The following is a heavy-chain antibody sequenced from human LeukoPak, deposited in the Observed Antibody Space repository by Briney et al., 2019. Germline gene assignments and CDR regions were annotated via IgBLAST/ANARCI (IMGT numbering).Heavy chain of an antibody. CDR2: INAGNGNT. J-gene: IGHJ5*02. V-gene: IGHV1-3*01. D-gene: IGHD3-22*01. CDR1: GYTFTNYA. CDR3: AREDYYDSSGYYYGWFDP. Sequence: ASVKVSCKASGYTFTNYAMHWVRQAPGQRLEWMGWINAGNGNTKYSQKFQGRVTITRDTSASTAYMELSSLRSEDTAVYYCAREDYYDSSGYYYGWFDPWGQGTLVTVSS.